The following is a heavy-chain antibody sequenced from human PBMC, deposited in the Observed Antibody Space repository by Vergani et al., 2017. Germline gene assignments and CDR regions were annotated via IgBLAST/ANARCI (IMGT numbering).Heavy chain of an antibody. J-gene: IGHJ4*02. CDR2: IYHSGST. V-gene: IGHV4-38-2*01. D-gene: IGHD2/OR15-2a*01. Sequence: QVQLQESGPGLVKPSETLSLTCAVSGYSISSGYYWGWLRQPPGKGLEWIGSIYHSGSTYYNPSLKSRVTISVDTSKNQFSLKLSSVTAADTAVYYCASLSGGYWGQGTLVTVSS. CDR3: ASLSGGY. CDR1: GYSISSGYY.